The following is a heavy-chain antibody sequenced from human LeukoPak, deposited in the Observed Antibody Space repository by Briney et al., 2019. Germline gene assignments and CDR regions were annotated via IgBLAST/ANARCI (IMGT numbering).Heavy chain of an antibody. Sequence: GGSLRLSCAAYGFTFSSYSMNWVRQAPGKGLEWVAFIRYDGSNKYYADSVKGRFTISRDNSKNTLYLQMNSLRAEDTAVYYCAKGLTGYYKTDYWGQGTLVTVSS. J-gene: IGHJ4*02. CDR2: IRYDGSNK. CDR1: GFTFSSYS. V-gene: IGHV3-30*02. CDR3: AKGLTGYYKTDY. D-gene: IGHD3-9*01.